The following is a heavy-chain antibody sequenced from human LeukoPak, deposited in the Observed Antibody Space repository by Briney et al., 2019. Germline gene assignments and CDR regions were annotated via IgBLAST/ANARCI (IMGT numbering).Heavy chain of an antibody. CDR2: MNTNTGRT. V-gene: IGHV1-8*01. Sequence: ASVKVSFKASSYTFTSYDINWVREAAGQGLEWMGWMNTNTGRTGFAQKFQGRLTMTRDTSISTAYMELSSLRSDDTAVYYCARLSQTPDYYSSGGYYFLGYWGQGTPVTVSS. D-gene: IGHD3-22*01. J-gene: IGHJ4*02. CDR1: SYTFTSYD. CDR3: ARLSQTPDYYSSGGYYFLGY.